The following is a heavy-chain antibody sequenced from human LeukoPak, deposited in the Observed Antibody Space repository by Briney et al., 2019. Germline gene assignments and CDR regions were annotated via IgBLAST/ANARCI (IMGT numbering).Heavy chain of an antibody. J-gene: IGHJ3*01. D-gene: IGHD3-10*01. CDR1: GGSISSYY. CDR2: IYSSGST. Sequence: PSETLSLTCTVSGGSISSYYWSWIRQPAGKGLDWIGRIYSSGSTIYNPSLKSRVTMSVDTSKNQFSLRLNSVTAADTAVYYCVRRGGTLDAFDVWGQGTMVSVSS. V-gene: IGHV4-4*07. CDR3: VRRGGTLDAFDV.